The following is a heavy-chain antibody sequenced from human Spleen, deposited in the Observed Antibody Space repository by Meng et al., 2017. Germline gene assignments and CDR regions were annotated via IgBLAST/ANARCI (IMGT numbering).Heavy chain of an antibody. CDR1: GFTFSDYY. V-gene: IGHV3-69-1*01. D-gene: IGHD6-19*01. CDR2: ISSSGTI. J-gene: IGHJ4*02. Sequence: GGSLRLSCAASGFTFSDYYMNWIRQAPGKGLDWISYISSSGTIYYADSVKGRFTISRDNAKNSLYLQMNSLRAEDTAVYYCARDKDSSGWYFGGQGTLVTVSS. CDR3: ARDKDSSGWYF.